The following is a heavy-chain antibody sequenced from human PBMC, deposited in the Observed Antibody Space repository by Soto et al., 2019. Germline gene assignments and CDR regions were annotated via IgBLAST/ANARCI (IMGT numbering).Heavy chain of an antibody. J-gene: IGHJ4*02. CDR2: IIPILGIA. CDR1: GGTFSSYT. CDR3: PSHDYGDYAIDY. D-gene: IGHD4-17*01. V-gene: IGHV1-69*02. Sequence: QVQLVQSGAEVKKPGSSVKVSCKASGGTFSSYTISWVRQAPGQGLEWMGRIIPILGIANYAQKFQGRVTITADKSTSTAYMELSSLRSEDTAVYYCPSHDYGDYAIDYWGQGTLVTVSS.